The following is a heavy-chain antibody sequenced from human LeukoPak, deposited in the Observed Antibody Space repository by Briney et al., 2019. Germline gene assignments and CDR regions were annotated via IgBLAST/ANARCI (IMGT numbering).Heavy chain of an antibody. D-gene: IGHD2-21*02. Sequence: PGGSLRLSCAASGFTVSSNYMSWVRQAPGKGLEWVSVIYSGGSTYYADSVKGRFTISRDNSKNTLYLQMNSLRAEDTAVYYCERDGAYCGGDCYGDYYYYGMDVWGQGTTVTVSS. CDR1: GFTVSSNY. CDR2: IYSGGST. V-gene: IGHV3-53*01. J-gene: IGHJ6*02. CDR3: ERDGAYCGGDCYGDYYYYGMDV.